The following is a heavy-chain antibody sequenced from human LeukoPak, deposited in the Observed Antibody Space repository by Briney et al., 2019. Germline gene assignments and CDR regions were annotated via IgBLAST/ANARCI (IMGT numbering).Heavy chain of an antibody. CDR1: GLTFSNYA. V-gene: IGHV3-23*01. J-gene: IGHJ4*02. CDR2: TSADGGTT. CDR3: AKLMGDESF. Sequence: GGSLRLSCAASGLTFSNYAMSWVRQAPGKGLEWVSSTSADGGTTNYADSVKGRFTISRDNSKSTLFLQLNSLRVEDKAVYYCAKLMGDESFWGQGTLVTVS. D-gene: IGHD3-16*01.